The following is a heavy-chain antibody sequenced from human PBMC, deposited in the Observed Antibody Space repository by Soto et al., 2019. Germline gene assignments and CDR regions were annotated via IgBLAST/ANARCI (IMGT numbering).Heavy chain of an antibody. V-gene: IGHV4-34*01. D-gene: IGHD6-13*01. CDR1: GGSFSGYY. J-gene: IGHJ4*02. CDR3: ARPKGQLVLDY. CDR2: INHSGST. Sequence: PSETLSLTCAVYGGSFSGYYWSWIRQPPGKGLEWIGEINHSGSTNYNPSLKSRVTISVDTSKNQFSLKLSSVTAADTAVYYCARPKGQLVLDYWGQGILVTVSS.